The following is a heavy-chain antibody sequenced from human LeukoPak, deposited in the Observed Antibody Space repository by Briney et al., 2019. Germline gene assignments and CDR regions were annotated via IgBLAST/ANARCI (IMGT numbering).Heavy chain of an antibody. CDR1: GFTFSGSA. D-gene: IGHD6-13*01. CDR2: IRSKANSYAT. V-gene: IGHV3-73*01. CDR3: TGRIAAAGSGGFDY. J-gene: IGHJ4*02. Sequence: EGSLRLSCAASGFTFSGSAMHWVRQASGKGLEWVGRIRSKANSYATAYAASVKGRFTISRDDSKNTAYLQMNSLKTEDTAVYYCTGRIAAAGSGGFDYWGQGTLVTVSS.